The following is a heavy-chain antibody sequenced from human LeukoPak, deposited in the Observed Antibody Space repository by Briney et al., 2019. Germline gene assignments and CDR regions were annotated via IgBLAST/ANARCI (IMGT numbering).Heavy chain of an antibody. CDR1: GYTFTSYD. CDR2: TNPNSGNT. V-gene: IGHV1-8*01. Sequence: GASVKVSCEASGYTFTSYDINWVRQATGQGLEWMGWTNPNSGNTGYAQKFQGRVTMTRNTSISTAYMELSSLRSEDTAVYYCARGGPRGDSCDYWGQGTLVTVSS. CDR3: ARGGPRGDSCDY. J-gene: IGHJ4*02. D-gene: IGHD2-15*01.